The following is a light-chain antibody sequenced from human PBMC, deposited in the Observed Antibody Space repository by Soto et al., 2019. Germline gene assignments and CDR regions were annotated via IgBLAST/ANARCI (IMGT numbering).Light chain of an antibody. J-gene: IGKJ1*01. Sequence: DIQMTQSPSSLSASVGDRVTITCRASQSISSYLNWYQQKPGKAPKLLIYAASSLQSGVPSRFSGSGSGKDFTLTISSLQPEDFATYYCLQSYSTLCTFGQGTKVEIK. V-gene: IGKV1-39*01. CDR1: QSISSY. CDR2: AAS. CDR3: LQSYSTLCT.